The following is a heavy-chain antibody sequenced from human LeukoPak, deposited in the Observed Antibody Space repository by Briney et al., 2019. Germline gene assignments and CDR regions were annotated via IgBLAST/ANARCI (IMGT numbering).Heavy chain of an antibody. D-gene: IGHD3-22*01. CDR2: ISGSGGST. J-gene: IGHJ4*02. CDR1: GFIFSSYA. Sequence: GGSLRLSCAASGFIFSSYAMSWVRQAPGKGLEWVSAISGSGGSTYYADSVKGRFTISRDNSKNTLYLQMNSLRAEDTAVYYCAKDDYDSSGYGDYWGQGTLVTVSS. CDR3: AKDDYDSSGYGDY. V-gene: IGHV3-23*01.